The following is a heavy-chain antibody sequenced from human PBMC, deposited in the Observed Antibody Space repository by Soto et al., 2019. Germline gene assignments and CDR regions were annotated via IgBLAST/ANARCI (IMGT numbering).Heavy chain of an antibody. CDR1: EFTFSSYG. CDR3: AKDTYYHDTTGYYVFDS. CDR2: ISYDGSKK. Sequence: QVQLVESGGGVVQPGRSLTLSCAASEFTFSSYGIHWVRQAPGKGLEWVAVISYDGSKKQYADSVKGRFTISRDNSKSTLHLQMNSLRAEDTAVYYCAKDTYYHDTTGYYVFDSWGQGTLVTVSS. D-gene: IGHD3-22*01. V-gene: IGHV3-30*18. J-gene: IGHJ4*02.